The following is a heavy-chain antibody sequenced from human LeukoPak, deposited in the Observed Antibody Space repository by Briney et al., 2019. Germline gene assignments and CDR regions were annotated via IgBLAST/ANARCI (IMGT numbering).Heavy chain of an antibody. Sequence: GESLKISCNGSGYSFTSYWIGWVRHMPGKVLEWMGIIYPGDSDTRYSPSFQGQVTISADKSISTAYLQWNSLKASDTAMYYCASSYSSGWYPPFDYWGQGTLVTVSS. CDR1: GYSFTSYW. D-gene: IGHD6-19*01. J-gene: IGHJ4*02. V-gene: IGHV5-51*03. CDR3: ASSYSSGWYPPFDY. CDR2: IYPGDSDT.